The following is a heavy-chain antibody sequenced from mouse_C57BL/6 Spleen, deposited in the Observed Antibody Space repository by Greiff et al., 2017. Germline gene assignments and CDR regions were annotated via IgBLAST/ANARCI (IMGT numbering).Heavy chain of an antibody. V-gene: IGHV5-9-1*02. CDR1: GFTFSSYA. Sequence: EVQRVESGEGLVKPGGSLKLSCAASGFTFSSYAMSWVRQTPEQRLEWVAYISSGGDYIYYADTVKGRFTISRDNARNTLYLQMSSLKSEDTAMYYCTRDGGYGSSAYYYARDYWGQGTSVTVSS. D-gene: IGHD1-1*01. CDR3: TRDGGYGSSAYYYARDY. CDR2: ISSGGDYI. J-gene: IGHJ4*01.